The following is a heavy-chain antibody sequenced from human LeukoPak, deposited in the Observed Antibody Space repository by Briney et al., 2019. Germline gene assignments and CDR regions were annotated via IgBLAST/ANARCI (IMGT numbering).Heavy chain of an antibody. Sequence: GESLKISCKGSGYSFTSYWIGWVRQMPGKGLEWMGIIYPGDSETKYSPSFQGQVTISADKSINTAYLQWGSLKTSDTAMYYCARSMAQSRYQIDYWGQGTLVTVSS. D-gene: IGHD2/OR15-2a*01. CDR3: ARSMAQSRYQIDY. CDR2: IYPGDSET. CDR1: GYSFTSYW. V-gene: IGHV5-51*01. J-gene: IGHJ4*02.